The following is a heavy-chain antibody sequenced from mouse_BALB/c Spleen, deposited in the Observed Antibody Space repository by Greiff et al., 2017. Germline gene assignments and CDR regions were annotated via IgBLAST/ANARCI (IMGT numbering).Heavy chain of an antibody. D-gene: IGHD2-1*01. CDR2: ISYSGST. CDR1: GYSITSDYA. V-gene: IGHV3-2*02. J-gene: IGHJ2*01. Sequence: EVKLMESGPGLVKPSQSLSLTCTVTGYSITSDYAWNWIRQFPGNKLEWMGYISYSGSTSYNPSLKSRISITRDTSKNQFFLQLNSVTTEDTATYYCAREDGIRYYFDYWGQGTTLTVSS. CDR3: AREDGIRYYFDY.